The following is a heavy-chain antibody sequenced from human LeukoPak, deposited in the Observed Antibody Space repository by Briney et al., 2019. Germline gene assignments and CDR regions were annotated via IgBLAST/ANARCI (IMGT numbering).Heavy chain of an antibody. CDR2: IWYDGSNK. CDR1: GFTFSSYG. CDR3: ARDYSVGWELPAPDY. J-gene: IGHJ4*02. D-gene: IGHD1-26*01. V-gene: IGHV3-33*08. Sequence: GGSLRLSCAASGFTFSSYGMHWVRQAPGKGLEWVAVIWYDGSNKYYADSVKGRFTISRDNSKNTLYLQMNSLRAEDTAVYYCARDYSVGWELPAPDYWGQGTLVTVSS.